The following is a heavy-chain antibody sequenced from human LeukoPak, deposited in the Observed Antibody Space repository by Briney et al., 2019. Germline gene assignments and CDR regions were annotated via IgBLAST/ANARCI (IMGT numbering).Heavy chain of an antibody. CDR2: ISGSGGST. Sequence: GGSLRLSCAASGFTFSSYAMSWVRQAPGKGLEWVSAISGSGGSTYYADSVKGRFTISRDNPKNTLYLQMNSLRAEDTAVYYCAKARGYSYGFSSDYRGQGTLVTVSS. CDR1: GFTFSSYA. CDR3: AKARGYSYGFSSDY. V-gene: IGHV3-23*01. D-gene: IGHD5-18*01. J-gene: IGHJ4*02.